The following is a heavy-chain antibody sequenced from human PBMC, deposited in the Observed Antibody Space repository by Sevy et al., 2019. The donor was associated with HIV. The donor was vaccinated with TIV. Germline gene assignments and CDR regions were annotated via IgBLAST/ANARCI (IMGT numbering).Heavy chain of an antibody. D-gene: IGHD3-22*01. CDR1: GFTVGSNY. CDR3: ARVSVYYYDSSGYYTTGNAFDI. V-gene: IGHV3-53*01. J-gene: IGHJ3*02. Sequence: GGSLRRSCAASGFTVGSNYMSWVRQAPGKGLEWVSIIYSGVTTSYADSVKGRFTISGDNSKYTLYLQMNSLRAEDTAVYYCARVSVYYYDSSGYYTTGNAFDIWGQGTMVTVSS. CDR2: IYSGVTT.